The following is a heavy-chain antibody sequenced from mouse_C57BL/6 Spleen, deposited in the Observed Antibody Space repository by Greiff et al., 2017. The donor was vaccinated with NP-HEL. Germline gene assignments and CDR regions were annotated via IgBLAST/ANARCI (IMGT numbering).Heavy chain of an antibody. CDR1: GYTFTDYY. V-gene: IGHV1-26*01. CDR3: ARKYDYDGDY. D-gene: IGHD2-4*01. CDR2: INPNNGGT. J-gene: IGHJ2*01. Sequence: VQLKQSGPELVKPGASVKISCKASGYTFTDYYMNWVKQSHGKSLEWIGDINPNNGGTSYNQKFKGKATLTVDKSSSTAYMELRSLTSEDSAVYYCARKYDYDGDYWGQGTTLAVSS.